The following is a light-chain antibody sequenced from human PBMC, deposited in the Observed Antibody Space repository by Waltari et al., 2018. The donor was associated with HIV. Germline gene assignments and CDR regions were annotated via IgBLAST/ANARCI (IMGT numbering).Light chain of an antibody. V-gene: IGLV3-21*02. J-gene: IGLJ2*01. CDR2: DKDDN. Sequence: SYVLTQPPSVSVAPGQTASITCGGDNIRNKNVHWYQQKPGQAPVLVVYDKDDNDRPSGIPERFSGSNSGSTATLTISRVEAGDEADFYCQVWDGSSAHVIFGGGTKLTVL. CDR1: NIRNKN. CDR3: QVWDGSSAHVI.